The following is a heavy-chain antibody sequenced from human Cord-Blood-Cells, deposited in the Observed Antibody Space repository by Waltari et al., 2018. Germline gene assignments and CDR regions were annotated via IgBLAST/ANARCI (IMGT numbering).Heavy chain of an antibody. CDR3: ARGGIVVVPAANGNAFDI. CDR2: IYYSGST. V-gene: IGHV4-31*03. CDR1: GGSISSGGYY. J-gene: IGHJ3*02. D-gene: IGHD2-2*01. Sequence: QVQLQESGPGLVKPSQTLSLTCTVSGGSISSGGYYWSWIRQHPGKGLEWIGYIYYSGSTYYNPSLKSRVTISVDTSKNQFSLKLSSVTAADTAVYYCARGGIVVVPAANGNAFDIWGQGTMVTVSS.